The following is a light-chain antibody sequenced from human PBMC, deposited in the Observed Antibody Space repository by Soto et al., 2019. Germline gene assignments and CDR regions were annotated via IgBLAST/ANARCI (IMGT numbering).Light chain of an antibody. CDR2: DVS. J-gene: IGLJ2*01. V-gene: IGLV2-14*03. Sequence: QSALTQPASVSGSPGQSITISCTGTSSDVGAYNYVSWYQHYPGKAPKLMIYDVSNRPSGVSNRFSGSKSGNTASLTISGLQADDEADYYCSSYTAISTVVFGGRTKLTGL. CDR3: SSYTAISTVV. CDR1: SSDVGAYNY.